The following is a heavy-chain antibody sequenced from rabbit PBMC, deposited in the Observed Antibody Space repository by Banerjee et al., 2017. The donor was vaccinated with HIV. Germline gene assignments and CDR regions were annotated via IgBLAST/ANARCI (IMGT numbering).Heavy chain of an antibody. CDR3: SRYDLSGAYGL. V-gene: IGHV1S39*01. D-gene: IGHD6-1*01. J-gene: IGHJ4*01. Sequence: QEQLVEAGGGLVQPGGSLKLSCKASGFDFSSYGVSWVRQAPGKGLEWIGYIDPVFGSTYYASWAKGRFTISKTSSTTVTLQMTSLTVADTATYFCSRYDLSGAYGLWGQGTLVTVS. CDR2: IDPVFGST. CDR1: GFDFSSYG.